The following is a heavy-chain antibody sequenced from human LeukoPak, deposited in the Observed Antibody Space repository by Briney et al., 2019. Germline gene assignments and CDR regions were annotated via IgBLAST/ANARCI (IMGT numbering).Heavy chain of an antibody. CDR3: ARPWSSQTRSGGSRYYCYYYMDV. CDR1: GGPINSSSYY. D-gene: IGHD2-15*01. V-gene: IGHV4-39*01. J-gene: IGHJ6*03. CDR2: IYYSGNT. Sequence: SVTLSLNRTVSGGPINSSSYYRNSIRQPPGKVLELIGYIYYSGNTYYNPSLKSSDTLSVDSSENLVSLKLNSVTAADTAVYYCARPWSSQTRSGGSRYYCYYYMDVWGKGTTVTVSS.